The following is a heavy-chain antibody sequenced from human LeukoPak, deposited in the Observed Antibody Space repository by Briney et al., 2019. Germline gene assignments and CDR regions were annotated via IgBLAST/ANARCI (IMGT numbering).Heavy chain of an antibody. CDR1: GGSFSGYY. CDR3: ARRSGYSSGWYSY. D-gene: IGHD6-19*01. V-gene: IGHV4-34*01. J-gene: IGHJ4*02. Sequence: SETLSLTCAVYGGSFSGYYWSWIRQPPGKGLEWIGGINHSGSTNYNPSLKSRVTISVDTSKNQFSLKLSSVTAADTAVYYCARRSGYSSGWYSYWGQGTLVTVSS. CDR2: INHSGST.